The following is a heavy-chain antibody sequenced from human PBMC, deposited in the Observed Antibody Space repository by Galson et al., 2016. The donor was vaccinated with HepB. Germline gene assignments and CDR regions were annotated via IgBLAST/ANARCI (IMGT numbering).Heavy chain of an antibody. CDR3: AKTTAMVAYYYYGMDV. Sequence: SLRLSCAASGFTFRSHAMHWIRQAPGKGLEWVAVISFDGSYKYYADSVKGRFTISRDNSKNTIYLQMRSLRAEDTAVYYCAKTTAMVAYYYYGMDVWGKGTTVTVSS. CDR1: GFTFRSHA. CDR2: ISFDGSYK. D-gene: IGHD5-18*01. J-gene: IGHJ6*04. V-gene: IGHV3-30*18.